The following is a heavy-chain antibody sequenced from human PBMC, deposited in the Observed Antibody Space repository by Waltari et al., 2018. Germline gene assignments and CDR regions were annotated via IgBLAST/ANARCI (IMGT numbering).Heavy chain of an antibody. J-gene: IGHJ4*02. D-gene: IGHD3-10*01. V-gene: IGHV3-23*01. CDR1: GFTFNNYA. CDR3: ATRPYDSGSYYFDC. CDR2: IRGSGSST. Sequence: EVQLSESGGGLVQPGGSLRLSCAASGFTFNNYAMTWVRQAPGKGLEGGSAIRGSGSSTHYADSLKGRFTISRDNSRNTLYLQMNTLRVEDTAVYYCATRPYDSGSYYFDCWGQGTLVTVSP.